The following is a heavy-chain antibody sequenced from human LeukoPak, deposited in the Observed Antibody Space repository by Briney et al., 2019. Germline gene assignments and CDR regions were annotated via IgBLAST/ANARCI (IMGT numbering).Heavy chain of an antibody. CDR3: ARDGMAAAGLDY. Sequence: PSETLSLTCTVSGGSVSSGSYYWSWIRQPPGKGLEWIGYIYYSGSTNYNPSLKSRVTISVDTSKNQFSLKLSSVTAADTAVYYCARDGMAAAGLDYWGQGTLVTVSS. CDR1: GGSVSSGSYY. CDR2: IYYSGST. J-gene: IGHJ4*02. D-gene: IGHD6-13*01. V-gene: IGHV4-61*01.